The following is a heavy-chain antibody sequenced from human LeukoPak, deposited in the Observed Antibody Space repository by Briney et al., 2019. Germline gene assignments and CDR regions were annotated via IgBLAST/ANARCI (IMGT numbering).Heavy chain of an antibody. CDR2: ISAYNGNT. V-gene: IGHV1-18*01. Sequence: GASVKVSCKASGYTFTSYGISWVRQAPGQGLEWMGWISAYNGNTHYAQKLQGRVTITTDTSTRTAYLELRSLRSDDTAVYYCARDALPGAYDSSGYSSPGAWFDPWGQGTLVTVSS. J-gene: IGHJ5*02. CDR3: ARDALPGAYDSSGYSSPGAWFDP. CDR1: GYTFTSYG. D-gene: IGHD3-22*01.